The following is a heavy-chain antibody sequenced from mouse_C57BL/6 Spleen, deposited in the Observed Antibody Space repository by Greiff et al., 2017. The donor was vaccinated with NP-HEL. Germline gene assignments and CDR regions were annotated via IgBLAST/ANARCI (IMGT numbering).Heavy chain of an antibody. V-gene: IGHV14-1*01. Sequence: EVQLQQSGAELVRPGASVKLSCTASGFNIKDYYMHWVKQRPEQGLEWIGRIDPEDGDTEYAPKFQGKATMTADTSSNTAYLQRSSLTSEDTAVYYCTVTAQSTWFAYWGQGTLVTVSA. CDR2: IDPEDGDT. CDR3: TVTAQSTWFAY. CDR1: GFNIKDYY. J-gene: IGHJ3*01. D-gene: IGHD3-2*02.